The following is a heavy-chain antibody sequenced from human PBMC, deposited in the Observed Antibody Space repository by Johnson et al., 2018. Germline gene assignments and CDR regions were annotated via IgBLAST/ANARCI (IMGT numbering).Heavy chain of an antibody. Sequence: QVQLVQSGGGVVQPGRSLRLSCAASGFTFSSYGMHWVRQAPGKGLEWVAVISYDGSNKYYADSVKGRFTISRDNSKKPPSLQMNSLRAEDTAVYYCAKGMGAMVRGVMDYGMDVWGQGTTVTVSS. CDR2: ISYDGSNK. V-gene: IGHV3-30*18. CDR1: GFTFSSYG. D-gene: IGHD3-10*01. J-gene: IGHJ6*02. CDR3: AKGMGAMVRGVMDYGMDV.